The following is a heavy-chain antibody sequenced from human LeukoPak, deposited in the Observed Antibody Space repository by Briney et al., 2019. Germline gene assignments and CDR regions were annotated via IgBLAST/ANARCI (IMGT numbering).Heavy chain of an antibody. Sequence: GESLKISCKGSGYSFTSYWIGWVRQMPGKGLEWMGIIYPGDSDTRYSPSFQGQVTISADKSISTAYLQWSSLKASDTAMYYCARLPLMTTVTDDAFDIWGQGTMVTVSS. CDR3: ARLPLMTTVTDDAFDI. J-gene: IGHJ3*02. CDR1: GYSFTSYW. D-gene: IGHD4-17*01. CDR2: IYPGDSDT. V-gene: IGHV5-51*01.